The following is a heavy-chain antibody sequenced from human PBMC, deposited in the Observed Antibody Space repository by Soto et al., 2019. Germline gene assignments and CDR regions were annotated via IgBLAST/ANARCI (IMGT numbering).Heavy chain of an antibody. V-gene: IGHV3-21*01. CDR1: GFTFSSYS. CDR3: ARDRWAAAGTEWFDP. Sequence: PGGSLRLSCAASGFTFSSYSMNWVRQAPGKGLEWVSSISSSSSYIYYADSVKGRFTISRDNAKNSLYLQMNSLRAEDTAVYYCARDRWAAAGTEWFDPWGQGTLVTVS. CDR2: ISSSSSYI. J-gene: IGHJ5*02. D-gene: IGHD6-13*01.